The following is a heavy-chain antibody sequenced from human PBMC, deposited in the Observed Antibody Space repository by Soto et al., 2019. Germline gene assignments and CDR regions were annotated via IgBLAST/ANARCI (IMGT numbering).Heavy chain of an antibody. J-gene: IGHJ5*02. D-gene: IGHD3-22*01. CDR2: IYYSGST. V-gene: IGHV4-31*03. CDR3: ARVGDETMIAPNSNWFDP. Sequence: SETLSLTCTVSGGSISSGGYYWSWIRQHPGKGLEWIGYIYYSGSTYYNPSLKSRVTISVDTSKNQFSLKLSSVTAADTAVFYCARVGDETMIAPNSNWFDPWAQGPLVTVPS. CDR1: GGSISSGGYY.